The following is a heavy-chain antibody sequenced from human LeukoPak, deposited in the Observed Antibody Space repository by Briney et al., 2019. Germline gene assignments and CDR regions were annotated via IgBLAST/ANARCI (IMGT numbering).Heavy chain of an antibody. J-gene: IGHJ6*03. CDR2: IGSSSSYI. Sequence: GGSLRLSCAASGFTFSSYSMNWVRQAPGKGLEWVSSIGSSSSYIYYADSVKGRFTISRDNAKNSLYLQMNSLRAEDTAVYYCARGSRDDFWSGYYTYYYHYYMDVWGKGTTVTVSS. CDR1: GFTFSSYS. CDR3: ARGSRDDFWSGYYTYYYHYYMDV. V-gene: IGHV3-21*01. D-gene: IGHD3-3*01.